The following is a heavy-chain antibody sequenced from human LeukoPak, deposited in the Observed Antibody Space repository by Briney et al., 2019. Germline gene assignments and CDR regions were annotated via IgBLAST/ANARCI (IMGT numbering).Heavy chain of an antibody. CDR1: GYSFTSYW. Sequence: GESLKISCKGSGYSFTSYWIGWVRQMPGKGLEWMGIIYPGDSDIRYSPSFQGQVTISADKSINTAYLQWSSLKASDTAMYYCARHSIFGVVILDYWGQGTLVTVSS. CDR3: ARHSIFGVVILDY. CDR2: IYPGDSDI. V-gene: IGHV5-51*01. D-gene: IGHD3-3*01. J-gene: IGHJ4*02.